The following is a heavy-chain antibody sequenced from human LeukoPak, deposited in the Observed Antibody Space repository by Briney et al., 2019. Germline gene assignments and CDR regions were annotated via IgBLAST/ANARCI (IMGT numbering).Heavy chain of an antibody. CDR1: GGSISSGDYY. D-gene: IGHD3-9*01. CDR3: ARGSRYFDWLSILFDY. Sequence: SETLSLTCTVSGGSISSGDYYWSWIRQPPGKGLEWIGYIYYSGSTYYNPSLKSRVTISVDTSKNQFSLKLSSVTAADTAVYYCARGSRYFDWLSILFDYWGQGTLVTVSS. CDR2: IYYSGST. J-gene: IGHJ4*02. V-gene: IGHV4-30-4*02.